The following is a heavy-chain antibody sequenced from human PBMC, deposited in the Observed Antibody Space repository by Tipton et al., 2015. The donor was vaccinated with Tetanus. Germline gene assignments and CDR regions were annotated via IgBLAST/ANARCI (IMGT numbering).Heavy chain of an antibody. V-gene: IGHV3-23*01. CDR1: GLTFSSCS. CDR2: IVGSGAKT. J-gene: IGHJ4*02. Sequence: SLRLSCVAAGLTFSSCSMGWVRQAPGKGLEWVSAIVGSGAKTYYADSVKGRFTISRDNSKNTLYLQMNSLRAEDTAVYYCAKVSPYQPLLTYIDYWGQGTLVTVSS. D-gene: IGHD2-2*01. CDR3: AKVSPYQPLLTYIDY.